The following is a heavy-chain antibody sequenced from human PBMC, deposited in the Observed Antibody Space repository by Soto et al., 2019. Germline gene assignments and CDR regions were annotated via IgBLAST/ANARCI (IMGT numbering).Heavy chain of an antibody. Sequence: EVQVVESGGGLVQPGGSLRLSCAASGFTFSRFDMNWVRQAPGKGLEWLSFIKASSTTIQYADSVKGRFTISRDDAKNSLFLQMNNLRVEDTAVYYCARDWRDYGMDFWGQGTTVTVS. CDR2: IKASSTTI. D-gene: IGHD3-3*01. CDR3: ARDWRDYGMDF. CDR1: GFTFSRFD. V-gene: IGHV3-48*01. J-gene: IGHJ6*02.